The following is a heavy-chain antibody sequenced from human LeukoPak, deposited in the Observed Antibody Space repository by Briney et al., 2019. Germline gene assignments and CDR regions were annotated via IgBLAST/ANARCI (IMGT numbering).Heavy chain of an antibody. V-gene: IGHV3-21*01. CDR3: ARVSRYAIQLWPQYYYYMDV. Sequence: GGSLRLSCGASGFTFSSYSMNWVRQAPGKGLEWVSSISSSSSYIYYADSVKGRFTISRDNAKNSLYLQMNSLRAEDTAVYYCARVSRYAIQLWPQYYYYMDVWGKGTTVTVSS. CDR1: GFTFSSYS. J-gene: IGHJ6*03. D-gene: IGHD5-18*01. CDR2: ISSSSSYI.